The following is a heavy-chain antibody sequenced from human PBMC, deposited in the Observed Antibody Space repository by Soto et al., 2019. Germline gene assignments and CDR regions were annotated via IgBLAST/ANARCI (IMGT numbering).Heavy chain of an antibody. Sequence: GGTLRLACRAAGLTFVDYAMSWFRQAPGKGLEWVGFIRSKASGGTTEYAASVKGRFTISRDDSKSIAYLQMNSLKTEDTAVYYCTRGLLYDDFWSGFYDYWGQGIRVTVS. CDR1: GLTFVDYA. CDR3: TRGLLYDDFWSGFYDY. CDR2: IRSKASGGTT. J-gene: IGHJ4*02. D-gene: IGHD3-3*01. V-gene: IGHV3-49*03.